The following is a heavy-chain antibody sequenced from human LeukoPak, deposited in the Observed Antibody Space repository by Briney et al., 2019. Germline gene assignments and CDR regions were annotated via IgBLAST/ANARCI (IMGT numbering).Heavy chain of an antibody. D-gene: IGHD1-26*01. CDR1: GFTFSGYW. CDR3: ARDGRSGNFDK. Sequence: GGSLRLSCAASGFTFSGYWMHWVRQAPGKGLTWVSVIRSDGSITTYADSVKGRFTISRDTAKNTLYLQMNSLRAEDTAVYYCARDGRSGNFDKWGQETPVSVSS. J-gene: IGHJ4*02. CDR2: IRSDGSIT. V-gene: IGHV3-74*01.